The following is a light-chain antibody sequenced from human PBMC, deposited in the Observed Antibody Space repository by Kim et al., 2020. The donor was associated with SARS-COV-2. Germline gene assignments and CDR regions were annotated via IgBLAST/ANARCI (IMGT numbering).Light chain of an antibody. CDR2: QET. J-gene: IGLJ2*01. Sequence: SYELTQPPSVSVSPGQTASISCSGEKLGDRYVCWYQQKAGQSPVLVIYQETKRPSGIPERFSGSTSGNTATLTISGTQAMDEADYYCEAWDSSTVVFGGG. V-gene: IGLV3-1*01. CDR1: KLGDRY. CDR3: EAWDSSTVV.